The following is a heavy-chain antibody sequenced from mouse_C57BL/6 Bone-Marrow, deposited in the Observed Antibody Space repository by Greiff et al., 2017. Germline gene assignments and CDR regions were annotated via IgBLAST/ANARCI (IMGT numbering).Heavy chain of an antibody. V-gene: IGHV5-17*01. Sequence: EVHLVESGGGLVKPGGSLKLSCAASGFTFSDYGMHWVRQAPEKGLEWVAYISSGSSTIYYADTVKGRFTISRDNAKNTLFLQMTSLRSEDTAMYYCARQGYYYGSSYGEEYYFDYWGQGTLVTVSA. CDR2: ISSGSSTI. CDR1: GFTFSDYG. CDR3: ARQGYYYGSSYGEEYYFDY. J-gene: IGHJ3*01. D-gene: IGHD1-1*01.